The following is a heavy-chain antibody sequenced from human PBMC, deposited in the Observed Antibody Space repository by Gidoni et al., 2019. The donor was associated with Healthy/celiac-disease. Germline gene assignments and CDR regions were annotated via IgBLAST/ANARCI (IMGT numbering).Heavy chain of an antibody. Sequence: EVQLVESGGGLVQPGGSLRLSCAASGFTFSSYDMHWVRQATGKGLEWVSAIGTAGDTYYPGSVKGRFTISRENAKNSLYLQMNSLRAGDTAVYYCARGRGYDFWSGYYSGVEYYYGMDVWGQGTTVTVSS. V-gene: IGHV3-13*01. J-gene: IGHJ6*02. CDR2: IGTAGDT. CDR1: GFTFSSYD. D-gene: IGHD3-3*01. CDR3: ARGRGYDFWSGYYSGVEYYYGMDV.